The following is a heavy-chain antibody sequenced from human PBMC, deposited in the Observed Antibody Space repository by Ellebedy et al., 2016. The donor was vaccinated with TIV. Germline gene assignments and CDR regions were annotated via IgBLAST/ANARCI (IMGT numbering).Heavy chain of an antibody. Sequence: PGGSLRLSCAASGFTFTSYTMHWVRQAPGKGLEWVSSIDYDSEYIYYADSVKGQFTISRDNAKSSLYLQMTGLRAEDTAIYYCARDPLGVGSTTPDYWGQGTLVTVSS. CDR3: ARDPLGVGSTTPDY. CDR2: IDYDSEYI. J-gene: IGHJ4*02. D-gene: IGHD1-26*01. CDR1: GFTFTSYT. V-gene: IGHV3-21*06.